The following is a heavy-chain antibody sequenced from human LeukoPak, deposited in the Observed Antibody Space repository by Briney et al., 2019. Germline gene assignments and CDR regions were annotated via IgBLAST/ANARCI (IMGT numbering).Heavy chain of an antibody. D-gene: IGHD3-10*01. CDR3: ARTRFGELLGSYYFDY. J-gene: IGHJ4*02. CDR1: GYTFTGYY. V-gene: IGHV1-2*02. CDR2: INPNSGGT. Sequence: GASVKVSCKASGYTFTGYYMHWVRQAPGQGLEWMGWINPNSGGTNYAQKFQGRVTMTRDTSISTAYMELSRLRSDDTAVYYCARTRFGELLGSYYFDYWGQGTLVTVSS.